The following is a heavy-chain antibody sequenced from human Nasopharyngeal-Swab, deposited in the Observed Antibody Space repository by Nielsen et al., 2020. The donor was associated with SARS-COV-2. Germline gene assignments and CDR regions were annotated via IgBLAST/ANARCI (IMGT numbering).Heavy chain of an antibody. V-gene: IGHV3-23*01. D-gene: IGHD6-13*01. CDR3: AKDPSAAMDV. CDR1: GFTFERYG. J-gene: IGHJ6*03. Sequence: GESLKISCEASGFTFERYGMTWVRHAPGKGLEWVSTSSGSGDNTHYADSVRGRFTISRGNCQRTVFLQMTSLRAEDTALYYCAKDPSAAMDVWGKGTTVIVSS. CDR2: SSGSGDNT.